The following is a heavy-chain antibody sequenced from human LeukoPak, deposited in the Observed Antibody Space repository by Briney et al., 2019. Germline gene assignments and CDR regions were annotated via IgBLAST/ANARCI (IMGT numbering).Heavy chain of an antibody. CDR1: GYTFTNYD. CDR3: ARGSRYCSSDNCYHFDY. Sequence: ASVKVSCKASGYTFTNYDVNWVRQATGQGLEWVGWMNPTSGKTGYAQKFQGRVTLTSNNPIGTAYMEISSLRSEDMAVYYCARGSRYCSSDNCYHFDYWGQGTLVTGSS. CDR2: MNPTSGKT. V-gene: IGHV1-8*01. J-gene: IGHJ4*02. D-gene: IGHD2-2*01.